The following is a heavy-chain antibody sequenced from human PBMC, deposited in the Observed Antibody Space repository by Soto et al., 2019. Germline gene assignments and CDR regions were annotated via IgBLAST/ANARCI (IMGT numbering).Heavy chain of an antibody. CDR2: ISSSGSTI. CDR1: GFTFSDYY. Sequence: GGSLRLSCAASGFTFSDYYMSWIRQAPGKGLEWVSYISSSGSTIYYADSVKGRFTISRDNAKNSLYLQMNSLRAEDTAVYYCARVFGELLYYYYYMDVWGKGTTVTVSS. D-gene: IGHD3-10*01. J-gene: IGHJ6*03. V-gene: IGHV3-11*01. CDR3: ARVFGELLYYYYYMDV.